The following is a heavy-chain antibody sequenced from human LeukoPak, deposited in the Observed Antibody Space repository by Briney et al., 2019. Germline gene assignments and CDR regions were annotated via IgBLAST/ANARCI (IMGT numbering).Heavy chain of an antibody. J-gene: IGHJ6*03. Sequence: SETLSLTCTVSGGSISSGGYYWSWIRQHPGKGLEWTGYIYYSGSTYYNPSLKSRVTISVDTSKNQFSLKLSSVTAADTAEYYCARDTVGATGDYYYYYMDVWGKGTTVTVSS. V-gene: IGHV4-31*03. D-gene: IGHD1-26*01. CDR3: ARDTVGATGDYYYYYMDV. CDR1: GGSISSGGYY. CDR2: IYYSGST.